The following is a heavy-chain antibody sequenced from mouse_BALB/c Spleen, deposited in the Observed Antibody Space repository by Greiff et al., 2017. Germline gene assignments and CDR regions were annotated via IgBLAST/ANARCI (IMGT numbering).Heavy chain of an antibody. CDR2: IWGDGST. CDR3: ASNYGFSFDD. J-gene: IGHJ2*01. CDR1: GFSLTGSG. D-gene: IGHD1-2*01. Sequence: VQVVESGPGLVEPSQSLTITCTASGFSLTGSGVNWVRQPPGKGLEWLGMIWGDGSTYYNSDLKSRLSISEDNSKSQVFLKMNSLQADDTARYCCASNYGFSFDDWGAGTTLTVSS. V-gene: IGHV2-6-7*01.